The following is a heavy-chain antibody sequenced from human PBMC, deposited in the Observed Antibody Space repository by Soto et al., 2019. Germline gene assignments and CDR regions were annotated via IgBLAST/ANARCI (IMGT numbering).Heavy chain of an antibody. J-gene: IGHJ4*02. Sequence: GASVKVSFKTSGYSFTDYYMHWVRQAPGQGLEWMGWINPNSGGTNYPRKFQGRVTMTRDTSLNTVYMDVTRLRSDDTAVYYCARDSPSLAYCGGDCYSIDYWGPGTLVTVSS. CDR1: GYSFTDYY. CDR2: INPNSGGT. CDR3: ARDSPSLAYCGGDCYSIDY. D-gene: IGHD2-21*02. V-gene: IGHV1-2*02.